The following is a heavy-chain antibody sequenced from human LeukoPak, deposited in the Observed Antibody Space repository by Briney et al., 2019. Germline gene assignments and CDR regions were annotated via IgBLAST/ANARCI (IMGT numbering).Heavy chain of an antibody. J-gene: IGHJ4*02. CDR3: AKDQSSGWYGYSDY. V-gene: IGHV3-23*01. CDR1: GFTFSSYA. Sequence: GGSLRLSCAASGFTFSSYAMSWVRQAPGKVLERVPAISGSGGDTYYADSVKGRFTISRDNSKNTLYLQMNSLRAEDTAVYYCAKDQSSGWYGYSDYWGQGTLVTVSS. D-gene: IGHD6-19*01. CDR2: ISGSGGDT.